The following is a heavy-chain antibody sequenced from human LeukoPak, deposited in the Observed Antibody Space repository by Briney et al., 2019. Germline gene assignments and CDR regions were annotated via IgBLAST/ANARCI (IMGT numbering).Heavy chain of an antibody. CDR1: GYTFTTYA. J-gene: IGHJ6*02. D-gene: IGHD6-6*01. Sequence: GASVKVSCKASGYTFTTYAMNWVRQAPGQGLEWMGWINTNTGNPTYAQGFTGRFVFSLDTSVSTAYLQISSLKAEDTAVYYCARDSKLAAGPPYYYGMDVWGQGTTVTVSS. V-gene: IGHV7-4-1*02. CDR2: INTNTGNP. CDR3: ARDSKLAAGPPYYYGMDV.